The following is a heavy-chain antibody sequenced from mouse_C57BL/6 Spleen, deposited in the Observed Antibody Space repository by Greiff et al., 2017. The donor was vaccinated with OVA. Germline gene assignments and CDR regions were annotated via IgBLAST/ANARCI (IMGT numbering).Heavy chain of an antibody. CDR1: GYTFTSYW. D-gene: IGHD1-1*02. V-gene: IGHV1-64*01. CDR3: ARGGVGGSWCAD. J-gene: IGHJ3*01. Sequence: QVQLQQPGAELVKPGASVKLSCKASGYTFTSYWMHWVKQRPGQGLEWIGMIHPNSGSTNYNEKFKSKATLTVDKSSSTAYMQRSSLTSEDSAVYYGARGGVGGSWCADGGKGTLVTGSA. CDR2: IHPNSGST.